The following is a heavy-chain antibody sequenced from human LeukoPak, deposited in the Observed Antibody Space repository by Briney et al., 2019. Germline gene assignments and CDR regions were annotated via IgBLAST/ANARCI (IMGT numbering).Heavy chain of an antibody. CDR1: GYSFSDYY. V-gene: IGHV1-2*02. Sequence: ASVKVSCKASGYSFSDYYIHWVRQAPGQGLEWMGWINLNGGGTNYAQKFQGRVTMTRDTSINTDYMELKSLISDDTAVYYCARSDPPPRWGVLDVWGQGTTVTVSS. CDR2: INLNGGGT. D-gene: IGHD4-23*01. CDR3: ARSDPPPRWGVLDV. J-gene: IGHJ6*02.